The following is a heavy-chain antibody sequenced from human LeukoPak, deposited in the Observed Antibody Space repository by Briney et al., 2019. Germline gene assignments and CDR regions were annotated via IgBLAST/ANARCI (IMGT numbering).Heavy chain of an antibody. Sequence: GASVKVSCKVSGYTLTELSMHWVRQAPGKGLGWMGGFDPEDGETIYAQKFQGRVTMTEDTSTDTAYMELSSLRSEDTAVYYCATAFPTVVTPFDYWGQGTLVTVSS. CDR2: FDPEDGET. D-gene: IGHD4-23*01. J-gene: IGHJ4*02. CDR3: ATAFPTVVTPFDY. CDR1: GYTLTELS. V-gene: IGHV1-24*01.